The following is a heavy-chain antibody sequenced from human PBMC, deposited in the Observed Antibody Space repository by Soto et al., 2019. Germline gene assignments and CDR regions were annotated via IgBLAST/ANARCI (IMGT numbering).Heavy chain of an antibody. CDR1: GFSLTDAGMG. CDR2: IFSNDEE. Sequence: QVTLKESGPVLVKPTETLTLTCTVSGFSLTDAGMGVSWIRQPPGAALEWLAHIFSNDEESYSTSLKSRLTFPRETSKSQVVLTVTNMDPVDTATYFCARIRGSSGNYYMDVWGKGTAVTVSS. CDR3: ARIRGSSGNYYMDV. D-gene: IGHD6-6*01. V-gene: IGHV2-26*01. J-gene: IGHJ6*03.